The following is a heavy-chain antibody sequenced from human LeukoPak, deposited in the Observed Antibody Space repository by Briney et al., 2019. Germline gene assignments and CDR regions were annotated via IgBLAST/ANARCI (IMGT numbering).Heavy chain of an antibody. Sequence: SQTLSLTCTVSGGSINSGDYFWSWIRQHPGKGLEWIGYIYYSESTHYNPSLKTRITISVDTSKNEFSLKLSSVTAADTAVYYCARVHHERLRLDVRGQGTTVTVSS. D-gene: IGHD2-21*02. J-gene: IGHJ6*02. CDR2: IYYSEST. V-gene: IGHV4-31*03. CDR1: GGSINSGDYF. CDR3: ARVHHERLRLDV.